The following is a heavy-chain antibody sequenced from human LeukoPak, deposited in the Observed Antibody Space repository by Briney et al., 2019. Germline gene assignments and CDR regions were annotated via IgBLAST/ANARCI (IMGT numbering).Heavy chain of an antibody. CDR2: ISSGSSIM. V-gene: IGHV3-48*04. D-gene: IGHD1-26*01. CDR3: ARDVIVGATGIYFDY. CDR1: GFTFGSYS. Sequence: GGSLRLSCVASGFTFGSYSMNWVRQVPGKGLEWVSYISSGSSIMYYADSVKGRFTISRDNAKNSLYLQMNSLRAEDTAVYYCARDVIVGATGIYFDYWGREPWSPSPQ. J-gene: IGHJ4*02.